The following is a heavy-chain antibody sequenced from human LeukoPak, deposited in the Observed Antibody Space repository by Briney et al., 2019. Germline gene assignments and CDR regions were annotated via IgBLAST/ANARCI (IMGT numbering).Heavy chain of an antibody. J-gene: IGHJ6*03. V-gene: IGHV3-21*01. CDR2: ISSSSSYI. D-gene: IGHD3-10*01. CDR1: GFTFSSYS. Sequence: GGSLRLSCAASGFTFSSYSMNWVRQAPGKGLEWVSSISSSSSYIYYADSVKGRFTISRDNAKNSLYLQMNSLRAEDTAVYYCARGPRLYYYGSGSSAPDYYYYYYMDVWGKGTTVTVSS. CDR3: ARGPRLYYYGSGSSAPDYYYYYYMDV.